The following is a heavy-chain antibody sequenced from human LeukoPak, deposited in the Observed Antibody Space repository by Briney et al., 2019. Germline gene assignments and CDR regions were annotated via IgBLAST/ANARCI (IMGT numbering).Heavy chain of an antibody. CDR1: GFTVSNNY. Sequence: GGSLRLSCAASGFTVSNNYMSWVRQAPGKGLEWVSLIYSGGSTYYADSVKGRFTISRDNSKNTLYLQMSSLRAEDTAVYYCAKDYATYYDILTGYWFDYWGQGTLVTVSS. V-gene: IGHV3-66*01. CDR3: AKDYATYYDILTGYWFDY. D-gene: IGHD3-9*01. J-gene: IGHJ4*02. CDR2: IYSGGST.